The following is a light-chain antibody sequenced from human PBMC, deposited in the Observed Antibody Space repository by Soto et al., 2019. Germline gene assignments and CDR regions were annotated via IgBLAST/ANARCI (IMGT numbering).Light chain of an antibody. Sequence: DIQMTQSPSTLSATAGDRVTITCRASQSISSWLAWYQQKPGKAPKLLIYDASNLESGVPSRFSGSGSGTEFTLTISNLQPDDFATYYCQHYNSYSEAFGQGTKVELK. CDR1: QSISSW. CDR2: DAS. CDR3: QHYNSYSEA. V-gene: IGKV1-5*01. J-gene: IGKJ1*01.